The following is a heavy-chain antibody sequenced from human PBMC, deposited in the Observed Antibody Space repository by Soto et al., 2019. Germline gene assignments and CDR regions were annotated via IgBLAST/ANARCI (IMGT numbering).Heavy chain of an antibody. V-gene: IGHV1-18*01. CDR3: ARDSQSSTSWDRFDS. CDR1: GYTFTNYA. D-gene: IGHD6-13*01. Sequence: QVQLVQSGAEVKKPGASVKVSCKASGYTFTNYAISWVRQAPGRGLEWMGWVNNYNGSPNYAQILQGRVTMTTDTSRGTAYWDLRTLQSDDSAVEYAARDSQSSTSWDRFDSWCQATGVTASS. J-gene: IGHJ4*02. CDR2: VNNYNGSP.